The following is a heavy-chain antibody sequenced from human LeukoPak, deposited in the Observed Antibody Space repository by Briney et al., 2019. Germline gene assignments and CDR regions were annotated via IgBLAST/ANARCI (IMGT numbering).Heavy chain of an antibody. CDR3: TTDYPNSGYETFDY. Sequence: GGSLRLSCAASGFTFSNAWVSWVRQAPGKGLEWVGCIKSKTDGGTTNYAAPVKGRFTISRDDSKNTLYLRMNSLKTEDTAIYYCTTDYPNSGYETFDYWGQGTLVTVSS. J-gene: IGHJ4*02. D-gene: IGHD5-12*01. CDR1: GFTFSNAW. CDR2: IKSKTDGGTT. V-gene: IGHV3-15*01.